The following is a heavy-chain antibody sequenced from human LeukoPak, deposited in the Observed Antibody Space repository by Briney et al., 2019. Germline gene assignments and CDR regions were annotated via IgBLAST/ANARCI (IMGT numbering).Heavy chain of an antibody. J-gene: IGHJ5*02. CDR1: GGSISSYY. V-gene: IGHV4-4*07. CDR2: IYTSGST. Sequence: SETLSLTCTVPGGSISSYYWSWIRQPAGKGLEWIGRIYTSGSTNYNPSLKSRVTMSVDTSKNQFSLKLSSVTAADTAVYYCARDDSYGDYVHWFDPWGQGTLVTVSS. D-gene: IGHD4-17*01. CDR3: ARDDSYGDYVHWFDP.